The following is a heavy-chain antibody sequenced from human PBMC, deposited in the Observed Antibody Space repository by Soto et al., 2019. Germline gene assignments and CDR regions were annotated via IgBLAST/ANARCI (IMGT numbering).Heavy chain of an antibody. CDR3: ARGRQGDYDFWSGYYYPTRRGMDV. CDR2: INHSGST. J-gene: IGHJ6*02. CDR1: GGSFSGNY. Sequence: SETLSLTCAVYGGSFSGNYWSWIRQPPGKGLEWIGEINHSGSTNYNPSLKSRVTISVDTSKNQFSLKLSSVTAADTAVYYCARGRQGDYDFWSGYYYPTRRGMDVWGQGTTVTVSS. V-gene: IGHV4-34*01. D-gene: IGHD3-3*01.